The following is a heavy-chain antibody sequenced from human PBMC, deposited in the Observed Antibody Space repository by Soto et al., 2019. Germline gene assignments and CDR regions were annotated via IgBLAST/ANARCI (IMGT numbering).Heavy chain of an antibody. CDR3: AKDRGWNTFDI. J-gene: IGHJ4*02. CDR2: INPDGSEK. Sequence: GGSLRLSCTASGFTFGDYAMSWFRQAPGKGLEWVANINPDGSEKYYVDSVKGRFTISRDNAKNSLFLQMNSLRAEDTAVYYCAKDRGWNTFDIWGQGTLVTVSS. CDR1: GFTFGDYA. V-gene: IGHV3-7*05. D-gene: IGHD6-19*01.